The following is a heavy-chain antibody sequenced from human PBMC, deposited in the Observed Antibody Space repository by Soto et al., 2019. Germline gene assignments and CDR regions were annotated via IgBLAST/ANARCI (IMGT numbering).Heavy chain of an antibody. CDR3: ARVGATIYYYYGMDV. CDR2: INAGNGNT. V-gene: IGHV1-3*01. CDR1: GYTFTSYA. J-gene: IGHJ6*02. Sequence: QVQLVQSGAEVKKPGASVKVSCKASGYTFTSYAMHWVRQAPGQRLEWMGWINAGNGNTKYSQKFQGRVTIIRDTSASTAYMELSSLRSEDTAVYYCARVGATIYYYYGMDVWGQGTTVTVSS. D-gene: IGHD1-26*01.